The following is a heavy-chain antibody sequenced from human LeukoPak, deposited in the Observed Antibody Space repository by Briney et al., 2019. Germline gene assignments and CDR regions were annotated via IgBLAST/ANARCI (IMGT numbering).Heavy chain of an antibody. V-gene: IGHV4-4*07. CDR1: GGSISSYY. Sequence: SETLSLTCTVSGGSISSYYWSWIRQPAGKGLEWIGRIYTSGSTNYNPSLKSRVTLSLDTSNNQFSLKLSSVTAADTAVYYCARQAYGSHFDAFDIWGQGTMVTVSS. D-gene: IGHD3-22*01. CDR3: ARQAYGSHFDAFDI. J-gene: IGHJ3*02. CDR2: IYTSGST.